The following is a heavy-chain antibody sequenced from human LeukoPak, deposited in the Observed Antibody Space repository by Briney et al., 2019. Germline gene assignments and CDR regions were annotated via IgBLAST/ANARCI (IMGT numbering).Heavy chain of an antibody. CDR1: GFTFSSFG. V-gene: IGHV3-23*01. J-gene: IGHJ4*02. CDR2: ISGSGGFT. Sequence: GGSLRLSCAASGFTFSSFGMSWVRQAPGKGLEWVSAISGSGGFTYYADSVKGRFTISRDNAKNSLYLQMNSLRAEDTAVYYCAREFLGSYFFDYWGQGTLVTVSS. CDR3: AREFLGSYFFDY. D-gene: IGHD3-16*01.